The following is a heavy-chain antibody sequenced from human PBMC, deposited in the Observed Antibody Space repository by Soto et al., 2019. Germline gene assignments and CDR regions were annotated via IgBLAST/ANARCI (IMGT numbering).Heavy chain of an antibody. CDR2: IYYNAIT. CDR1: GDSVSSGAYY. CDR3: ARANIAAAGTMFDP. Sequence: QVKLQESGPGLVKPSETLSLTCTVSGDSVSSGAYYWSWVRQPPGKGLEWIGYIYYNAITNYNPSLKSRVTILVDTSKSEISLTLNSVTAADTAVYYCARANIAAAGTMFDPWGQGVLVTVSA. J-gene: IGHJ5*02. D-gene: IGHD6-13*01. V-gene: IGHV4-61*08.